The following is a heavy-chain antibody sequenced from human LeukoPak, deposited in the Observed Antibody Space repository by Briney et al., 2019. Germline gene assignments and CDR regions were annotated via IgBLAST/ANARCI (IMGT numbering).Heavy chain of an antibody. CDR3: ARLGGLRYFDWLSKRHFDY. CDR2: IYYSGST. D-gene: IGHD3-9*01. Sequence: PSETLSLTCTVSGGSISSSSYYWGWIRQPPGKGLEWIGSIYYSGSTYYNPSLKSRVTISVDTSKNQFSLKLSSVTAADTAVYYCARLGGLRYFDWLSKRHFDYWGQGTLVTVSS. J-gene: IGHJ4*02. CDR1: GGSISSSSYY. V-gene: IGHV4-39*01.